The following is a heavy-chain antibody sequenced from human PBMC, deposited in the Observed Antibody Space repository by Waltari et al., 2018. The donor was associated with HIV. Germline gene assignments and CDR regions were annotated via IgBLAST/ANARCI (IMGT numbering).Heavy chain of an antibody. Sequence: EVQLVESGGGLVQPGGSLRLSCAASGFTFRSNDMHWVRQVIGKSLEWVSGIGTNSDIYYADSVKGRFTISRENGKNSLYLQMNSLRVEDTAVYYCAKDWTPIGLWHFDLWGRGTLVTVSS. D-gene: IGHD1-1*01. CDR3: AKDWTPIGLWHFDL. V-gene: IGHV3-13*01. J-gene: IGHJ2*01. CDR1: GFTFRSND. CDR2: IGTNSDI.